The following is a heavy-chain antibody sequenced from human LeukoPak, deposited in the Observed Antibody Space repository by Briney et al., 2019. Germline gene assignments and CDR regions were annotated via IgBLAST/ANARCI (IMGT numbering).Heavy chain of an antibody. D-gene: IGHD3-9*01. CDR2: IYYSGST. CDR3: ARFSNNYDILTGYPMYYFDY. V-gene: IGHV4-59*01. J-gene: IGHJ4*02. Sequence: SETLSLTCTVSGGSISTYYWSWIRQPPGKGLDWIAYIYYSGSTNYNPSLKSRVTISVDTSKNQSSLKLSSVTAADTAVYYCARFSNNYDILTGYPMYYFDYWGQGALVTVSS. CDR1: GGSISTYY.